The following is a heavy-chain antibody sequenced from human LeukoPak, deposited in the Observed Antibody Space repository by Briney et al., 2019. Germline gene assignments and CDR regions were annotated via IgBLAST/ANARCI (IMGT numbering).Heavy chain of an antibody. J-gene: IGHJ6*02. V-gene: IGHV4-59*01. CDR1: GGSISSYY. Sequence: SETLSLTCTVSGGSISSYYWSWIRQPPGKGLEWIGYIYYSGSTNYNPSLKSRVTISVDTSKNQFSLKLSSVTAADTAVYYCARDGFDDGSGKYYYYGMDVWGQGTTVTVSS. D-gene: IGHD3-10*01. CDR2: IYYSGST. CDR3: ARDGFDDGSGKYYYYGMDV.